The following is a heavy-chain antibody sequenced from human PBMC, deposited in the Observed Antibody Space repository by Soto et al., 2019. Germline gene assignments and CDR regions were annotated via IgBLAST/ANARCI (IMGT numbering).Heavy chain of an antibody. V-gene: IGHV4-34*01. CDR2: INHSGST. J-gene: IGHJ4*02. CDR1: GGSFSGYY. Sequence: PSETLSLTCAVYGGSFSGYYWSWIRQPPGKGLEWIGEINHSGSTNYNPSLKSRVTISVDTSKNQFSLKLSSVTAADTAVYYCARGKINDYGYRPGPTDFDYWGQGNLVTFSS. D-gene: IGHD4-17*01. CDR3: ARGKINDYGYRPGPTDFDY.